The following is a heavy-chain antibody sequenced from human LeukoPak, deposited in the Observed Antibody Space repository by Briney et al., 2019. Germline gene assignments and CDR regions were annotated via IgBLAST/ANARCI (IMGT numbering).Heavy chain of an antibody. J-gene: IGHJ4*02. CDR1: GGSFSGYY. CDR2: INHSGST. V-gene: IGHV4-34*01. Sequence: SETLSLTCAVYGGSFSGYYWSWIRQPPGKGLEWIGEINHSGSTNYNPSLKSRVTISVDTSKNQFSLKLSSVTAADTAVYYCARERDYYGSGSYYSSPFDYWGQGTLVTVSS. CDR3: ARERDYYGSGSYYSSPFDY. D-gene: IGHD3-10*01.